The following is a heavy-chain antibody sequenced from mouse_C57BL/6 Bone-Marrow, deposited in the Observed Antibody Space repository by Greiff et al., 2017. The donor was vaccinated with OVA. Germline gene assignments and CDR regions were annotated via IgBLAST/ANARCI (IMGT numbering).Heavy chain of an antibody. CDR1: GYTFTDYY. CDR2: INPYNGGT. CDR3: ARLLRRAMDY. Sequence: VQLQQSGPVLVKPGASVKMSCKASGYTFTDYYMNWVKQSHGKSLEWIGVINPYNGGTSYNQKFKGKATLTVDKSSSTAYMELNSLTSEDSAVYYGARLLRRAMDYWGQGTSVTVSS. V-gene: IGHV1-19*01. D-gene: IGHD1-1*01. J-gene: IGHJ4*01.